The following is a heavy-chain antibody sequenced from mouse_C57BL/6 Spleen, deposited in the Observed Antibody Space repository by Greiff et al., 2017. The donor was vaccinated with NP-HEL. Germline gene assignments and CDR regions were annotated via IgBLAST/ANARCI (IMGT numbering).Heavy chain of an antibody. CDR1: GYAFSSSW. V-gene: IGHV1-82*01. J-gene: IGHJ3*01. CDR2: IYPGDGDT. CDR3: ARLEPRGFAY. Sequence: VQLQQSGPELVKPGASVKISCKASGYAFSSSWMNWVKQRPGKGLEWIGRIYPGDGDTNYNGKFKGKATLTADKSSSTAYIQLSSLTSEDSAVYFCARLEPRGFAYWGQGTLVTVSA.